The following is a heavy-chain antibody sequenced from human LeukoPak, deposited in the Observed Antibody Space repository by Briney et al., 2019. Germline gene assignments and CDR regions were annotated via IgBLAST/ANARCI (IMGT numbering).Heavy chain of an antibody. J-gene: IGHJ4*02. Sequence: ASVKVSCKASGYTFITYGISWVRQAPGQGLEWMGWISVYNGNTNFAQKLQGRVTLTTDTSTSAAYMELRSLRSDDTAVYYCARGISYSYGYYFDYWGQGTLVTVSS. CDR1: GYTFITYG. V-gene: IGHV1-18*01. CDR2: ISVYNGNT. D-gene: IGHD5-18*01. CDR3: ARGISYSYGYYFDY.